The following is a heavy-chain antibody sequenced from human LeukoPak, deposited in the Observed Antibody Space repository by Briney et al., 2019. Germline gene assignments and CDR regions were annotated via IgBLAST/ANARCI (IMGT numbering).Heavy chain of an antibody. CDR1: GGSISSYY. CDR3: ARYYYDSSGYYYEAFDI. CDR2: IYYSGST. D-gene: IGHD3-22*01. Sequence: SETLSLTCTVSGGSISSYYWSWIRQPPGKGLEWIGYIYYSGSTNYNPSLKSRVTVSVDTSKSQFSLKLSSVTAADTAVYYCARYYYDSSGYYYEAFDIWGQGTMVTVSS. V-gene: IGHV4-59*08. J-gene: IGHJ3*02.